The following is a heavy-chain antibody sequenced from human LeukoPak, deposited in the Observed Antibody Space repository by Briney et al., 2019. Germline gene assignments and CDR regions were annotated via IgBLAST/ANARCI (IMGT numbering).Heavy chain of an antibody. Sequence: GGSLRLSCAASGFTFSSYAMSWVRQAPGKGLEWVSAISGSGGSTYYADSVKGRFTISRDNSKNTLYLQMNSLRAEDTAVYYCAKDPFDWSFGDYYGMDVWGQGTTVTVSS. J-gene: IGHJ6*02. CDR3: AKDPFDWSFGDYYGMDV. D-gene: IGHD3-9*01. V-gene: IGHV3-23*01. CDR1: GFTFSSYA. CDR2: ISGSGGST.